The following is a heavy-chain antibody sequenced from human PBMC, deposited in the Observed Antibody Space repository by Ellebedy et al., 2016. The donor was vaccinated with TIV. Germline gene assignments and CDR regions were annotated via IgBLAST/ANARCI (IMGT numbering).Heavy chain of an antibody. CDR3: ARVHSSGWFEDY. Sequence: SETLSLTCTVSGGSISSYYWSWIRQPPGKGLEWIGYIYYSGSTYYNPSLQSRVAISVDTSKNQFSLKLNSVTAADTAVYYCARVHSSGWFEDYWGQGTLVTVSS. V-gene: IGHV4-59*08. CDR2: IYYSGST. CDR1: GGSISSYY. J-gene: IGHJ4*02. D-gene: IGHD6-19*01.